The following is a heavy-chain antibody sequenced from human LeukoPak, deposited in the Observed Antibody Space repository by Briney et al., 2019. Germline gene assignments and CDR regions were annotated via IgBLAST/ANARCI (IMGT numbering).Heavy chain of an antibody. CDR3: ASHGGHDFFDH. CDR2: ISHIGGYT. CDR1: GLTFDDYY. J-gene: IGHJ4*02. Sequence: RGSLRLSCAASGLTFDDYYMSWIRQATGKGLEWVSYISHIGGYTAYADSVKGRFTISRDNTKNSLYLQMNSLRAEDTAVYYCASHGGHDFFDHWGQGSLVTVSS. D-gene: IGHD5-12*01. V-gene: IGHV3-11*06.